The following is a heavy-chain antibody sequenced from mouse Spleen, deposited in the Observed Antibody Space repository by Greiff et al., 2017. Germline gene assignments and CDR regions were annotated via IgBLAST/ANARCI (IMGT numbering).Heavy chain of an antibody. CDR3: ARESLYGKAWFAY. CDR2: IWGDGST. Sequence: QVQLKESGPGLVAPSQSLSITCTVSGFSLTGYGVNWVRQPPGKGLEWLGMIWGDGSTDYNSALKSRLSISKDNSKSQVFLKMNSLQTDDTARYYCARESLYGKAWFAYWGQGNLVTVSA. V-gene: IGHV2-6-7*01. D-gene: IGHD2-1*01. J-gene: IGHJ3*01. CDR1: GFSLTGYG.